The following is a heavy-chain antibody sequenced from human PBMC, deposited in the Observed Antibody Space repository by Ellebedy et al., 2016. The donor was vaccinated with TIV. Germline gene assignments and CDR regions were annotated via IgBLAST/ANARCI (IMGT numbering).Heavy chain of an antibody. Sequence: GESLKISCAASGFTFSSCAMQWVRQAPGKGLEWVAVISSDGNNKDYADSVRGRFTISRDNTQNTLYLQMNSLRAEDTAVYYCARDPRWGKGDGGYFDYWGQGTLVTVSS. J-gene: IGHJ4*02. CDR1: GFTFSSCA. CDR3: ARDPRWGKGDGGYFDY. CDR2: ISSDGNNK. V-gene: IGHV3-30*04. D-gene: IGHD3-16*01.